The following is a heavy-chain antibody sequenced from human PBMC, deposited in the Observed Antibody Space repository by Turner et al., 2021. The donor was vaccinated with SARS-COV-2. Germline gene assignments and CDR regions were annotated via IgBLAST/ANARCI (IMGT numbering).Heavy chain of an antibody. Sequence: QVQLVDAGGGVVQPGRSLRLSCAASGFTFSSYGMHWVRQAPGKGLECVAVISYDGSNKYYADSVKGRFTISRDNSKNTLYLQMNSLRTEDTAVYYCARGLGGNYYYMDVWGKGTTVTVSS. D-gene: IGHD3-16*01. CDR2: ISYDGSNK. CDR3: ARGLGGNYYYMDV. J-gene: IGHJ6*03. CDR1: GFTFSSYG. V-gene: IGHV3-30*03.